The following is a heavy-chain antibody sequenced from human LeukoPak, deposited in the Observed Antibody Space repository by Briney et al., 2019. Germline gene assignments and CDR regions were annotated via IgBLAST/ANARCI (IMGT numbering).Heavy chain of an antibody. Sequence: GGSLRLSCAVSGFRVSDYYMSWVRQAPGKGLEWVSYISSSSSTIYYADSVKGRFTISRDNAKNSLYLQMNSLRAEDTAVYYCARDIPAPGDAKFDCWGQGALVTVSS. CDR3: ARDIPAPGDAKFDC. J-gene: IGHJ4*02. D-gene: IGHD2-21*01. V-gene: IGHV3-11*04. CDR2: ISSSSSTI. CDR1: GFRVSDYY.